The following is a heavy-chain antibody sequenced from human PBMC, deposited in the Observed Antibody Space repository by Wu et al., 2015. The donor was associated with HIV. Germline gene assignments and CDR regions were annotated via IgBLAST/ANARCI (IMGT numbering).Heavy chain of an antibody. V-gene: IGHV1-24*01. CDR1: GYILSKIP. CDR3: LTGIATADTTFYFDY. J-gene: IGHJ4*02. D-gene: IGHD6-13*01. CDR2: FSPKEGET. Sequence: QVELIQSGAEVKKPGASVKVSCKVSGYILSKIPMHWVRQAPGKGLEWMGGFSPKEGETVYAQRFKGRVTITEDISTDTAYMEVSSLRSEDTAVYYCLTGIATADTTFYFDYWGQGTLVTVSS.